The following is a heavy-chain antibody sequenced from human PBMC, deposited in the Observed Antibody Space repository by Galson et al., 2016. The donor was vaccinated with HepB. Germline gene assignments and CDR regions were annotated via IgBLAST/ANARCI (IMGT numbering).Heavy chain of an antibody. CDR1: GFSFSSYG. Sequence: SLRLSCAASGFSFSSYGMYWVRQAPGKGLEWVAVISFDGNNKYYADSVKGRFTISRDNSKNMFYLQMNGLRPEDTAVYYCAKGGLEMAWDWGQGTLVTVSS. V-gene: IGHV3-30*18. CDR3: AKGGLEMAWD. D-gene: IGHD5-24*01. CDR2: ISFDGNNK. J-gene: IGHJ4*02.